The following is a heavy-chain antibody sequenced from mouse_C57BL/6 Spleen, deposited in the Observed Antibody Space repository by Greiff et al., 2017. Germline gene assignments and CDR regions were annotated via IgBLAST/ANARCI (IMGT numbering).Heavy chain of an antibody. J-gene: IGHJ4*01. V-gene: IGHV5-16*01. CDR1: GFTFSDYY. Sequence: EVQRVESEGGLVQPGSSMKLSCTASGFTFSDYYMAWVRQVPEKGLEWVANINYDGSSTYYLDSLKSRFIISRDNAKNILYLQMSSLKSEDTATYYCARVEWLLKTMDYWGQGTSVTVSS. CDR3: ARVEWLLKTMDY. CDR2: INYDGSST. D-gene: IGHD2-3*01.